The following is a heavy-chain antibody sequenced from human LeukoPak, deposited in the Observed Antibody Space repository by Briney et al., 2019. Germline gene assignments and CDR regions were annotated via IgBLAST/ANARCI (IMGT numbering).Heavy chain of an antibody. J-gene: IGHJ5*02. D-gene: IGHD3-22*01. CDR3: AREGAHYYDSSGPNWFDP. V-gene: IGHV1-69*04. CDR2: IIPIRGLE. Sequence: SVTVSFTASGGTFSSYAISWVRQAPGQGLEWMGRIIPIRGLENYAHKFQGRVTITADKSTSTAYMHLSSLKSEDTAVEYCAREGAHYYDSSGPNWFDPWGQGTLVTVSP. CDR1: GGTFSSYA.